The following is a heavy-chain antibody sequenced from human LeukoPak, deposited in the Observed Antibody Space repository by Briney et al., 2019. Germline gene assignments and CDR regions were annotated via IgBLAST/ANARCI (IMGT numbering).Heavy chain of an antibody. CDR1: GFTFGSSW. J-gene: IGHJ4*02. D-gene: IGHD6-19*01. CDR2: IKEDGSQK. CDR3: AREITIGWYYFDY. Sequence: GGSLRLSCVASGFTFGSSWMSWVRQAPGQGLEWVANIKEDGSQKYYVDSVKGRFTISRDNAKNSLYLQMNSLRAEDTAVYHCAREITIGWYYFDYWGQGTLVTVSS. V-gene: IGHV3-7*01.